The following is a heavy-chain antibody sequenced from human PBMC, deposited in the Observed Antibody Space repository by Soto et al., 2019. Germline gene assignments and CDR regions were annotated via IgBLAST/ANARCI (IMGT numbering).Heavy chain of an antibody. CDR1: GASISSSSYY. J-gene: IGHJ4*02. CDR3: ARETRPPPHYCSGGSCSMAIDY. D-gene: IGHD2-15*01. V-gene: IGHV4-39*02. CDR2: IYYSGST. Sequence: PSETLSLSCSVSGASISSSSYYWGWIRQPPGKGLEWIGNIYYSGSTNYNPSLKSRVTISVDTFKNQLSVKLSSVTAADTAVYYCARETRPPPHYCSGGSCSMAIDYWGQGTLVTVSS.